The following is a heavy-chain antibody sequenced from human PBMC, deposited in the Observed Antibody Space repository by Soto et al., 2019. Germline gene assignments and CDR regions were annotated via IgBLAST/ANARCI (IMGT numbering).Heavy chain of an antibody. D-gene: IGHD2-15*01. CDR1: GFNVSSKY. Sequence: PWGSLRLSCAGFGFNVSSKYMTRVPQAPGKGLEWVSIIQSGGTTYYADSVKGRFTISRDTSENTLHLQMDSLRVEDTAVYYCARDDVLCDGGRCYGIPLDGWGKGTTVTVSS. CDR2: IQSGGTT. CDR3: ARDDVLCDGGRCYGIPLDG. J-gene: IGHJ6*04. V-gene: IGHV3-66*01.